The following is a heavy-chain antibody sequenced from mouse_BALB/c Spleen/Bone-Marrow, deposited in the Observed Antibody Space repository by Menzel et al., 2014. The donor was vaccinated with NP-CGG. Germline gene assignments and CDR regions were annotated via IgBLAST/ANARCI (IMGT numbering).Heavy chain of an antibody. CDR1: GYTLTDYN. CDR3: AREGGYYDALDF. CDR2: IYPYNGGT. D-gene: IGHD2-2*01. V-gene: IGHV1S29*02. J-gene: IGHJ4*01. Sequence: VQLQQSGPELVKPGASVKISCKASGYTLTDYNMHWVKQSHGKSLEWIGYIYPYNGGTGYNQKFKSKATLTVDTSSSTAYMELRSLTSEDSAVYYCAREGGYYDALDFWGQGTSVTVSS.